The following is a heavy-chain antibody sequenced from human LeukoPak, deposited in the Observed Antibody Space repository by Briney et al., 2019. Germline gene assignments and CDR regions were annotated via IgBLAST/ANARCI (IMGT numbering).Heavy chain of an antibody. D-gene: IGHD1-26*01. CDR2: ISSSSSYI. CDR1: GFTFSSYS. CDR3: AREGGSYYYYYMDV. V-gene: IGHV3-21*05. J-gene: IGHJ6*03. Sequence: PGGSLRLSCAASGFTFSSYSMNWVRQAPGKGLEWVSYISSSSSYIYYADSVKGRFTISRDNAKNSLYLQMNSLRAEDTAVYYCAREGGSYYYYYMDVWGKGTTVTISS.